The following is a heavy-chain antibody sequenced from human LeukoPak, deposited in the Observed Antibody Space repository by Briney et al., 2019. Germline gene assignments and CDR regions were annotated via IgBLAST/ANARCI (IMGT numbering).Heavy chain of an antibody. D-gene: IGHD3-10*01. CDR1: GYTFTSYG. CDR2: ISAYNGNT. V-gene: IGHV1-18*01. CDR3: ARREARDDVLLWFGESFYYGMDV. Sequence: ASVKVACKASGYTFTSYGISWVQQAPGQGLEWMGWISAYNGNTNYAQKLQGRVTMTTDTSTSTAYMELRSLRSDDTAVYYCARREARDDVLLWFGESFYYGMDVWGQGTTVTVSS. J-gene: IGHJ6*02.